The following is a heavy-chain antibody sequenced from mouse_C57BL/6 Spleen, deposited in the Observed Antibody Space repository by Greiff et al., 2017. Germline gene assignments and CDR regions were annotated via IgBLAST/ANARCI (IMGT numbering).Heavy chain of an antibody. CDR2: IYPRDGST. V-gene: IGHV1-78*01. CDR1: GYTFTDHT. Sequence: QVQLQQSDAELVKPGASVKISCKVSGYTFTDHTIHWMKQRPEQGLEWIGYIYPRDGSTKYNEKFKGKATLTADKSSSTAYMQLNSLTSEDSAVYFCARLYYGSSSLYYYAMDYWGQGTSVTVSS. D-gene: IGHD1-1*01. CDR3: ARLYYGSSSLYYYAMDY. J-gene: IGHJ4*01.